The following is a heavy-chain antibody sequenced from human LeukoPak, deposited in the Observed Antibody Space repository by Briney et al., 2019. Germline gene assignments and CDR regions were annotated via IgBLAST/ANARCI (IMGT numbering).Heavy chain of an antibody. CDR3: ARAKRAAADRTNWFDP. CDR1: RFTFSTYV. Sequence: GGSLRLSCAASRFTFSTYVMTWVRQAPGKGLEWVSGIAGGGEYTYYADSVKGRFTISRDNAKNSLYLQMNSLRAEDTAIYYCARAKRAAADRTNWFDPWGQGTLVTVSS. V-gene: IGHV3-23*01. D-gene: IGHD6-13*01. J-gene: IGHJ5*02. CDR2: IAGGGEYT.